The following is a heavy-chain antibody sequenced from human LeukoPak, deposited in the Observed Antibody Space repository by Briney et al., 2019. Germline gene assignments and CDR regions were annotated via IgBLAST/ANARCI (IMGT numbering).Heavy chain of an antibody. CDR3: AREGAAAGRVDY. CDR1: GFTFSRYE. D-gene: IGHD6-13*01. J-gene: IGHJ4*02. V-gene: IGHV3-48*03. Sequence: GSLRLSCAASGFTFSRYEMNWVRQAPGKGLEWVSYISSSGSTIYYADSVKGRFTISRDNAKNSLYLQMNSLRAEDTAVYYCAREGAAAGRVDYWGQGTLVTVSS. CDR2: ISSSGSTI.